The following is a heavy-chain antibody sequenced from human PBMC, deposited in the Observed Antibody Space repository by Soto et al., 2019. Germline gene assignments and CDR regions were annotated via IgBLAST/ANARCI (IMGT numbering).Heavy chain of an antibody. CDR1: AFTLMNYS. V-gene: IGHV3-23*01. CDR3: AKAKNDYNWDNRPPFDY. J-gene: IGHJ4*02. D-gene: IGHD1-20*01. CDR2: ISANDVGT. Sequence: SXRRSCEASAFTLMNYSMTWIRQAPGKGLEWVSLISANDVGTYYAESVKTRFTISTDQSRNTVYLQMDSLRADDTAIYYCAKAKNDYNWDNRPPFDYWGQGTLVTVSS.